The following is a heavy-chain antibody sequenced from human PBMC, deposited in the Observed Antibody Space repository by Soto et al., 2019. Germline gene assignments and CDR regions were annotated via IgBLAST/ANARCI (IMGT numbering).Heavy chain of an antibody. CDR1: GGSISSSSYY. CDR3: ARDLEWIVGATRAGVDP. D-gene: IGHD1-26*01. CDR2: IYHSGST. V-gene: IGHV4-39*07. Sequence: SETLSLTCTVSGGSISSSSYYWGWIRQPPGKGLEWIGSIYHSGSTYYNPSLKSRVTISVDTSKNQFSLKLSSVTAADTAVYYCARDLEWIVGATRAGVDPWGQGTLVTVSS. J-gene: IGHJ5*02.